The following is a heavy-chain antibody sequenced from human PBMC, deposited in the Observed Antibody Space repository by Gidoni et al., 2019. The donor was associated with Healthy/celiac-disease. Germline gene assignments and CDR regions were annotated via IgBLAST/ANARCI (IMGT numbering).Heavy chain of an antibody. CDR1: ESSITRYW. CDR3: ARLGVSSSSRYYFDN. Sequence: AQLGQSGAAVKMPGQHLKISCNGSESSITRYWIGWVHQMPGKGLEWTGILYPGDTATKYSPSFQGQVTISADNSISTAYLQWSSLKASDTAMYYCARLGVSSSSRYYFDNWGQGTLVTVSS. J-gene: IGHJ4*01. V-gene: IGHV5-51*07. D-gene: IGHD6-6*01. CDR2: LYPGDTAT.